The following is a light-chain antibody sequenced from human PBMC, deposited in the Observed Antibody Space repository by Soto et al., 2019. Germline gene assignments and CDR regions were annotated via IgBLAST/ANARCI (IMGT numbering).Light chain of an antibody. CDR1: QSLLHTYGVNY. CDR2: LGS. Sequence: DIAMTQSPLSLPVTPGEPASISCRSSQSLLHTYGVNYLAWYLQRPGQSPQLLIFLGSNRASGVPGRFSGSGSGTDFKLKISSVEGEDVGIYYCMQALETPITFGQGTRLEIK. CDR3: MQALETPIT. V-gene: IGKV2-28*01. J-gene: IGKJ5*01.